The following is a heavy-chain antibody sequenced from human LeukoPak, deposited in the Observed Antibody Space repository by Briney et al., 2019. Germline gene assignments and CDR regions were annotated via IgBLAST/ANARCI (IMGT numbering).Heavy chain of an antibody. J-gene: IGHJ6*03. CDR1: GGSFSNYY. CDR3: ARVRPYIVVTRAHYYYMDV. CDR2: INHRGST. D-gene: IGHD2-2*01. Sequence: SETLSLTCAVYGGSFSNYYWSWIRQTPGKGLEWIGEINHRGSTTYNPSLKGRVTILVDTSKNQFSLQLTSVTAADTAVYYCARVRPYIVVTRAHYYYMDVWGKGTTVTVSS. V-gene: IGHV4-34*01.